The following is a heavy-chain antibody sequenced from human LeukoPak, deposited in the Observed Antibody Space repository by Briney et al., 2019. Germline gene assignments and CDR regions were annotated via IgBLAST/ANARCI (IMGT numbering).Heavy chain of an antibody. V-gene: IGHV3-20*04. CDR2: INWNGGST. CDR3: ARAGGGYYYDSSGYYFFDY. Sequence: PGGSLRLSCAASGFTFDDYGMSWVRQAPGKGLEWVSGINWNGGSTGYADSGKGRFTISRDNAKNSLYLQMNSLRAEDTALYYCARAGGGYYYDSSGYYFFDYWGQGTLVTVSS. CDR1: GFTFDDYG. D-gene: IGHD3-22*01. J-gene: IGHJ4*02.